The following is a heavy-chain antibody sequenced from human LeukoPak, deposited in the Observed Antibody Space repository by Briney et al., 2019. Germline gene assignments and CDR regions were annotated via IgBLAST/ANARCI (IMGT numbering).Heavy chain of an antibody. V-gene: IGHV1-2*06. CDR3: ARDTAYYYDSSGYEYFDY. CDR1: GYTFTGYY. J-gene: IGHJ4*02. Sequence: ASVKVSCKASGYTFTGYYMHWVRQAPGQGLGWMGRINPNSGGTNYAQKFQGRVTMTRDTSISTAYMELSRLRSDDTAVYYCARDTAYYYDSSGYEYFDYWGQGTLVTVSS. D-gene: IGHD3-22*01. CDR2: INPNSGGT.